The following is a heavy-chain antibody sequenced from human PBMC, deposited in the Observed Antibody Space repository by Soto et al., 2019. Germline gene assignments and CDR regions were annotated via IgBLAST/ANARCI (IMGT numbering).Heavy chain of an antibody. Sequence: EVQLLESGGGLVQPGGSLRLSCAASGFTFSSYAMRWVRQAPVKGLEWVSAISGSGGSTYYADSVKGRFTISRDNSKNTLYLQMNSLRAEDPAVDYCARRGGGSYDDYWGQGTLVTVSS. CDR1: GFTFSSYA. CDR2: ISGSGGST. D-gene: IGHD1-26*01. CDR3: ARRGGGSYDDY. J-gene: IGHJ4*02. V-gene: IGHV3-23*01.